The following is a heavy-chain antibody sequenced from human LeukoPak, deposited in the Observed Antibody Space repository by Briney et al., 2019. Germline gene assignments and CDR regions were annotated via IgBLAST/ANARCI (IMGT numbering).Heavy chain of an antibody. CDR2: ISSSGSTI. V-gene: IGHV3-48*03. D-gene: IGHD3-10*02. CDR3: AELGITMIGGV. Sequence: GGSLRLSCAASGFTFSSYEMNWVRQAQGQGLEWVSYISSSGSTIYYADSVKGRFTISRDNAKNSLYLQMNSLRAEDTAVYYCAELGITMIGGVWGKGTTVTISS. CDR1: GFTFSSYE. J-gene: IGHJ6*04.